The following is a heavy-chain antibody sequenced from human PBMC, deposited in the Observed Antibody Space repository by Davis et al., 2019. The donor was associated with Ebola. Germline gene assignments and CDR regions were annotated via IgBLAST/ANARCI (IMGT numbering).Heavy chain of an antibody. V-gene: IGHV3-74*01. CDR1: GFTFSSYW. J-gene: IGHJ4*02. D-gene: IGHD6-19*01. CDR2: ITSDGSST. CDR3: AKGQWLVQGELNY. Sequence: HTGGSLRLSCAASGFTFSSYWMHWVRQAPGKGLVWVSRITSDGSSTSYADSVKGRFTISRDNAKNTLYLQMNSLRAEDTAVYYCAKGQWLVQGELNYWGQGTLVTVSS.